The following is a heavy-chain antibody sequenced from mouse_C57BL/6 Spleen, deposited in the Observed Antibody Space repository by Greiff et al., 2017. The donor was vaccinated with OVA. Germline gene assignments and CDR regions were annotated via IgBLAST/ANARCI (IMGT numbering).Heavy chain of an antibody. V-gene: IGHV1-22*01. J-gene: IGHJ1*03. CDR3: ANYGSKRYFDV. CDR1: GYTFTDYN. D-gene: IGHD1-1*01. Sequence: VHVKQSGPELVKPGASVKMSCKASGYTFTDYNMHWVKQSHGKSLEWIGYINPNNGGTSYNQKFKGKATLTVNKSSSTAYMELRSLTSEDSAVYYCANYGSKRYFDVWGTGTTVTVSS. CDR2: INPNNGGT.